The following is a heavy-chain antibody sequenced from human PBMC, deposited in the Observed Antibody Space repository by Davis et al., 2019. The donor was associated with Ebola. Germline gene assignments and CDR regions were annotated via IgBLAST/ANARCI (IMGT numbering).Heavy chain of an antibody. D-gene: IGHD3-10*01. V-gene: IGHV3-30-3*01. CDR3: ARVGGFTMADWYLDL. CDR2: ISYDGINK. Sequence: GESLKISCTASGFTFDSSGMHWVRQAPGKGLEWVAGISYDGINKFYTDSVKDRFTISRDNPKKTLHLQMDSLRTEDMAVYYCARVGGFTMADWYLDLWGRGTLVVVSS. J-gene: IGHJ2*01. CDR1: GFTFDSSG.